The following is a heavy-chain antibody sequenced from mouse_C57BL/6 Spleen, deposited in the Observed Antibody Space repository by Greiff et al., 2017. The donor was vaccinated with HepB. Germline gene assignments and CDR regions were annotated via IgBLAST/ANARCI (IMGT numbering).Heavy chain of an antibody. CDR2: INPDSSTI. Sequence: EAGGIDFSRYWMSWVRRAPGKGLEWIGEINPDSSTINYAPSLKDKFIISRDNAKNTLYLQMSKVRSEDTALYYCARQHYGSSQGYFDVWGTGTTVTVSS. V-gene: IGHV4-1*01. CDR3: ARQHYGSSQGYFDV. D-gene: IGHD1-1*01. J-gene: IGHJ1*03. CDR1: GIDFSRYW.